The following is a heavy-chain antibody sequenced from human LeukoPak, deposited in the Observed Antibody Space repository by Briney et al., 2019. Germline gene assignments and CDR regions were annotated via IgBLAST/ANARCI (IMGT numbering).Heavy chain of an antibody. J-gene: IGHJ4*02. V-gene: IGHV3-66*01. CDR2: IYSGGST. Sequence: PGGSLRLSCAAPGFTVSSNYMSWVRQAPGKGLDWGSVIYSGGSTYYAASVKGRFTISRDNAKNPLYLQMNSLRAEDTAVYYRAKEALPLRYFDWLLPGGYFDYWGQGTLVTVSS. D-gene: IGHD3-9*01. CDR1: GFTVSSNY. CDR3: AKEALPLRYFDWLLPGGYFDY.